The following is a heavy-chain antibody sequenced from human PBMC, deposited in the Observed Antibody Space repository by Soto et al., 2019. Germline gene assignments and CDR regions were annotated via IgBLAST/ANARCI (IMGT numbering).Heavy chain of an antibody. V-gene: IGHV4-31*03. CDR2: IYYSGST. D-gene: IGHD3-22*01. CDR3: ARDYYDSSGYYYGFDY. CDR1: DGSISSGGYY. J-gene: IGHJ4*02. Sequence: SETLSLTCTVSDGSISSGGYYWSRNRQHPGKGLEWIGYIYYSGSTYYNPSLKSRVTISVDTSKNQFSLKLSSVTAADTAVYYCARDYYDSSGYYYGFDYWGQGTLVTVSS.